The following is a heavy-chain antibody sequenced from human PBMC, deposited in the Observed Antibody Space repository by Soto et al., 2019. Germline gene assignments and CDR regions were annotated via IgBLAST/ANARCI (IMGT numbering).Heavy chain of an antibody. CDR3: ASSLFGYFQH. Sequence: PGGSLRLSCAASGFTFSSYAMHWVRQAPGKGLEWVAVISYDGSNKYYADSVKGRFTISRDNSKNTLYLQMNSLRAEDTAVYYCASSLFGYFQHWGQGTLVTVSS. V-gene: IGHV3-30-3*01. D-gene: IGHD3-10*01. CDR2: ISYDGSNK. J-gene: IGHJ1*01. CDR1: GFTFSSYA.